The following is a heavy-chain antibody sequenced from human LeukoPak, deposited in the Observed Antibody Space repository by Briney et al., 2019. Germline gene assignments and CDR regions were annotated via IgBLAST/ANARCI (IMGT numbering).Heavy chain of an antibody. D-gene: IGHD3-16*01. Sequence: SSRIYYADSVKGRFTISRDNAKNSLYLQMNSLRAEDTAVYYCARDLIKWGQGTLVTVSS. V-gene: IGHV3-48*01. CDR2: SSRI. J-gene: IGHJ4*02. CDR3: ARDLIK.